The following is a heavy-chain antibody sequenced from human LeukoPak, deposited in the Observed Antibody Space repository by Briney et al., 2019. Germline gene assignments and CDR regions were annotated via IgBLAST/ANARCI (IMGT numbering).Heavy chain of an antibody. V-gene: IGHV1-2*02. CDR1: GYTFTSFY. Sequence: ASVKVSCKASGYTFTSFYMHWVRQAPGQGFEWMGWINPNNGGTKDAQRFQGRVTMTRDTSISAAYMELSRLRSDDTAVYYCAMYYDILTGGYFDYWGQGTLVTVSS. CDR3: AMYYDILTGGYFDY. J-gene: IGHJ4*02. CDR2: INPNNGGT. D-gene: IGHD3-9*01.